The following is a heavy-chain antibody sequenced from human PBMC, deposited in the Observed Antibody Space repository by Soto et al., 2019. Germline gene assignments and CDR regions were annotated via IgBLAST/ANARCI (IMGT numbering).Heavy chain of an antibody. CDR2: ISYDGSNK. Sequence: PGGSLRLSCAASGFTFSSYGMHWVRQAPGKGLEWVAVISYDGSNKYYADSVKGRFTISRDNSKNTLYLQMNSLRAEDTAVYYCAKKLYSGYDWDYYYGMDVWGQGTTVTVSS. V-gene: IGHV3-30*18. J-gene: IGHJ6*02. CDR1: GFTFSSYG. CDR3: AKKLYSGYDWDYYYGMDV. D-gene: IGHD5-12*01.